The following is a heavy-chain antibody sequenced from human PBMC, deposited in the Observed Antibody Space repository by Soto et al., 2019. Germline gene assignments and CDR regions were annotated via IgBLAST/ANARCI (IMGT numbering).Heavy chain of an antibody. CDR1: GYTFSSYA. V-gene: IGHV1-3*01. D-gene: IGHD7-27*01. J-gene: IGHJ4*02. CDR2: INAGYGNT. CDR3: AIDTGDGTFDF. Sequence: ASVKVSCKASGYTFSSYAMHWVRQAPGQRLEWMGWINAGYGNTKSSQKFQDRVTISRDTSASTAYMELTSLRSEDTAAYYCAIDTGDGTFDFWGQGTLVTVSS.